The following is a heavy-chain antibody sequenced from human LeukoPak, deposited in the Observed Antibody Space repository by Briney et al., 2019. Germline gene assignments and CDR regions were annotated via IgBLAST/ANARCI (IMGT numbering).Heavy chain of an antibody. CDR1: GFTFSSYA. D-gene: IGHD5-12*01. CDR3: ARDRVATKIWGYYYYMDV. CDR2: ISGSGDST. Sequence: GGSLRLSCAASGFTFSSYAMSWVRQAPGKGLEWVSGISGSGDSTYYADSVKGRFTISRDNAKNSLYLQMNSLRAEDTAVYYCARDRVATKIWGYYYYMDVWGKGTTVTVSS. J-gene: IGHJ6*03. V-gene: IGHV3-23*01.